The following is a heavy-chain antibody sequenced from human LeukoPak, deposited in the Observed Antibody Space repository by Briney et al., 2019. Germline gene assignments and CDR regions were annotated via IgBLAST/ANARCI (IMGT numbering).Heavy chain of an antibody. CDR3: AKAFYYDSGGYCGRGWIED. CDR1: GFTFSSYA. D-gene: IGHD3-22*01. V-gene: IGHV3-23*01. CDR2: ISGSGGST. J-gene: IGHJ4*02. Sequence: GGSLRLSCAASGFTFSSYAMSWVRQAPGKGLEWVSAISGSGGSTYYADSVKGRFTISRDNSKNTLYLQMNSLRAEDTAVYYCAKAFYYDSGGYCGRGWIEDWGQGTLVTVSS.